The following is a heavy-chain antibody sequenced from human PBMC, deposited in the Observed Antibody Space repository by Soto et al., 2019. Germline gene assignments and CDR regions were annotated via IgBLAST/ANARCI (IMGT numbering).Heavy chain of an antibody. CDR3: ARALRGVVVVAAREMDV. V-gene: IGHV4-59*01. CDR1: GGSISSDY. Sequence: QVQLQESGPGLVKPSETLSLTCSVSGGSISSDYWSWIRQPPGKGLEGIRYIYYTGSTNYNPSLKSRVTISVDTSKNPVSLNLRSVTAADTAVYYFARALRGVVVVAAREMDVWGQGTTVTVSS. J-gene: IGHJ6*02. CDR2: IYYTGST. D-gene: IGHD2-15*01.